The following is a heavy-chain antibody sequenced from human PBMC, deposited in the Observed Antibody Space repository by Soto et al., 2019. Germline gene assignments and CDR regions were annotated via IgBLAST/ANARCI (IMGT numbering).Heavy chain of an antibody. CDR2: INPNSGGT. J-gene: IGHJ5*02. CDR1: GYTFTGYY. V-gene: IGHV1-2*02. CDR3: ASGVTIFGVVITWLEWFDP. Sequence: ASVKVSCKASGYTFTGYYMHWVRQAPGQGLEWMGWINPNSGGTNYAQKFQGRVTMTRDTSISTAYMELSRLRSDDTAVYYCASGVTIFGVVITWLEWFDPWGQGTLVTVSS. D-gene: IGHD3-3*01.